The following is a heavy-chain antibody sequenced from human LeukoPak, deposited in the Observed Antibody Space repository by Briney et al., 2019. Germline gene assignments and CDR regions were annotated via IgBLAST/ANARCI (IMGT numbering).Heavy chain of an antibody. CDR1: GGSISSYY. V-gene: IGHV4-59*01. J-gene: IGHJ4*02. Sequence: PSETLSLTCTVSGGSISSYYWSWIRQPPGKGLEWIGYIYYSGSTNYNPSLKSRVTISVDTSKNQFSLKLSSVTAADTAVYYCARVVRRARLFDYWGQGTLVTVSS. CDR2: IYYSGST. D-gene: IGHD6-25*01. CDR3: ARVVRRARLFDY.